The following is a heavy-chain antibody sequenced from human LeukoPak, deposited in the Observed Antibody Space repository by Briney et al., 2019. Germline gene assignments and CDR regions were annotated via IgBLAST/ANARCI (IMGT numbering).Heavy chain of an antibody. V-gene: IGHV4-59*01. CDR1: GGSISSYY. Sequence: SETLSLTCTVSGGSISSYYWNWIRQPPGKGLEWIGYIYYSGSTNYNPSLKGRVTISVDTSKNQFSLNLSSVTAADTAVYYCARDWNDCSGYGGFEIWGQGTMVTVSS. CDR2: IYYSGST. CDR3: ARDWNDCSGYGGFEI. J-gene: IGHJ3*02. D-gene: IGHD3-22*01.